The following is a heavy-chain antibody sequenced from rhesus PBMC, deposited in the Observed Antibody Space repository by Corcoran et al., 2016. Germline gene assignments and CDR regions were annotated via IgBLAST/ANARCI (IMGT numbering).Heavy chain of an antibody. CDR2: TGGSSGST. D-gene: IGHD3-9*01. Sequence: QVQLQESGPGLVKPSETLSLTCAVSGGSISGYSWNWIRQPPGKGLEWMGYTGGSSGSTYYNPSLKSRVTISTDTSKNQFSLKLSSVTAADTAVYYCARFRYYEDDYGYYTYYFDYWGQGVLVTVSS. CDR1: GGSISGYS. J-gene: IGHJ4*01. CDR3: ARFRYYEDDYGYYTYYFDY. V-gene: IGHV4-165*02.